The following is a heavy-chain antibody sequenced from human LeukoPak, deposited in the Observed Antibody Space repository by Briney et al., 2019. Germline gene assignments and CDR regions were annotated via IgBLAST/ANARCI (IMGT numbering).Heavy chain of an antibody. V-gene: IGHV3-30*18. CDR2: ISYDGSNK. J-gene: IGHJ4*02. CDR1: GFTFSSYG. CDR3: AKVLSGYYYFDY. D-gene: IGHD3-22*01. Sequence: GGSLRLSCAASGFTFSSYGMHWVRKAPGKGLEWVAVISYDGSNKYYADSVKGRFTISRDNSKNTLYLQMNSLRAEDTAVYYCAKVLSGYYYFDYWSQGTLVTVSS.